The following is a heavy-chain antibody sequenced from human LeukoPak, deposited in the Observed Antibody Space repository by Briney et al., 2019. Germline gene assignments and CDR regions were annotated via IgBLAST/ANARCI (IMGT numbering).Heavy chain of an antibody. D-gene: IGHD3-22*01. V-gene: IGHV3-21*04. CDR1: GFTFSSYE. CDR2: ISSSSSYI. J-gene: IGHJ3*02. CDR3: AKTNRGTMIVVVITTYAFDI. Sequence: GGSLRLSCAASGFTFSSYEMNWVRQAPGKGLEWVSSISSSSSYIYYADSVKGRFTISRDNAKDSLYLQMNSLRAEDTAVYYCAKTNRGTMIVVVITTYAFDIWGQGTMVTVSS.